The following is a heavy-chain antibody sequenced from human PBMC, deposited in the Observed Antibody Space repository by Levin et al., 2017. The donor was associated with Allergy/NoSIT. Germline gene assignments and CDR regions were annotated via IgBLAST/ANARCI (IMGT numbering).Heavy chain of an antibody. D-gene: IGHD2-2*01. J-gene: IGHJ6*02. CDR3: ARGDGVPAARSMNYYYYYGMDV. V-gene: IGHV4-59*01. CDR2: IYYSGST. Sequence: SQTLSLTCTVSGGSISSSYWSWIRQPPGKGLEWIGYIYYSGSTNYNPSLKSRVTISVDTSKNQFSLKLSSVTAADTAVYYCARGDGVPAARSMNYYYYYGMDVWGQGTTVTVSS. CDR1: GGSISSSY.